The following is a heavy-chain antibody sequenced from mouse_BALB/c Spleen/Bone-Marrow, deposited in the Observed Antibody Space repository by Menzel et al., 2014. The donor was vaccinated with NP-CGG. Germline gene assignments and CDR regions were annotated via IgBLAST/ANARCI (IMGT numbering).Heavy chain of an antibody. CDR2: ISYDGSN. Sequence: VQLQQSGPGLVKPSQSLSLTCSVTGYSITSGYYWNWIRQFPGNKLEWMGYISYDGSNNYNPSLKNRISITRDTSKNQFFLKLNSVTTEDTATYYCAQATATWFAYWGQGTLATVSA. D-gene: IGHD1-2*01. CDR1: GYSITSGYY. J-gene: IGHJ3*01. CDR3: AQATATWFAY. V-gene: IGHV3-6*02.